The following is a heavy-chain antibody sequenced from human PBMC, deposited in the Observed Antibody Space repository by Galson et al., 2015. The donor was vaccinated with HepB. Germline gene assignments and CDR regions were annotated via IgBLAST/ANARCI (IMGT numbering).Heavy chain of an antibody. J-gene: IGHJ4*02. CDR2: IDPSQSHT. Sequence: QSGAEVKKPGEPLRISCKGSGYNFVDNWIFWVRQMPGKGLEWMGRIDPSQSHTTYSPSFEGHVAMSVDKSINTAYLQWSSLKASDTAMYYCARISSGIYDSSAYYPPFDYWGQGTLVTVSS. CDR3: ARISSGIYDSSAYYPPFDY. D-gene: IGHD3-22*01. CDR1: GYNFVDNW. V-gene: IGHV5-10-1*01.